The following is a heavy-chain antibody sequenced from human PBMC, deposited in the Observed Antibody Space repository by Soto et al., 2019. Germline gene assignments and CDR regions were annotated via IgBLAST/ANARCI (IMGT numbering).Heavy chain of an antibody. CDR3: AKDDQLQYNTYYGLDV. V-gene: IGHV3-23*01. D-gene: IGHD3-9*01. CDR2: ISGSGTST. J-gene: IGHJ6*02. Sequence: PGGSLRLSCAASGFTFSSYVMSWVRQAPGRGLEWVSAISGSGTSTYSADSVKGRFTISRDNSKNTLYLQVNSLRADDTAVYYCAKDDQLQYNTYYGLDVWGQGTTVTVSS. CDR1: GFTFSSYV.